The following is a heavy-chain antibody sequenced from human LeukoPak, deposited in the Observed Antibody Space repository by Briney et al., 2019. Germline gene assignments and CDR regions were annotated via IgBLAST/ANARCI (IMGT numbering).Heavy chain of an antibody. CDR3: ARSGRYCSGGSCYQEASLDY. CDR1: GFTFSNYG. CDR2: IRYDGSNK. J-gene: IGHJ4*02. Sequence: QAGGSLRLSCAASGFTFSNYGMHWVRQAPGKGLEWVAFIRYDGSNKYFADSVKGRFTISRDNSKNTLYLQMNSLRAEDTAVYYCARSGRYCSGGSCYQEASLDYWGQGTLVTVSS. V-gene: IGHV3-30*02. D-gene: IGHD2-15*01.